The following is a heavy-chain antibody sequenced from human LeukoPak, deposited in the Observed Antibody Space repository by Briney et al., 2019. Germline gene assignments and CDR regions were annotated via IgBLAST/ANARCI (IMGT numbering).Heavy chain of an antibody. CDR3: AKDRAIVVVALDY. CDR1: GFTFSSYA. J-gene: IGHJ4*02. Sequence: PGGSLRLSCAASGFTFSSYAMSWVRQAPGKGLECVSAISGSGGSTYYADSVKGRFTISRDNSKNTLYLQMISLRAEDTAVYYCAKDRAIVVVALDYWGQGTLVAVSS. D-gene: IGHD2-2*01. V-gene: IGHV3-23*01. CDR2: ISGSGGST.